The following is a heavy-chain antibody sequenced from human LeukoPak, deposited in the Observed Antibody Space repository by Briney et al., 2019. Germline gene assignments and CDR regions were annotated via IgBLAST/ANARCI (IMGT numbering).Heavy chain of an antibody. V-gene: IGHV4-34*01. J-gene: IGHJ4*02. D-gene: IGHD5-18*01. CDR3: ARGGYSYGLDY. CDR1: GGSFSGYY. CDR2: INHSGSI. Sequence: SETLSLTCAVYGGSFSGYYWSWIRQPPGKGLEWIGEINHSGSINYNPSLKSQVSISVDTSKNQFSLKLSSVTAADTAVYYCARGGYSYGLDYWGQGTLVTVSS.